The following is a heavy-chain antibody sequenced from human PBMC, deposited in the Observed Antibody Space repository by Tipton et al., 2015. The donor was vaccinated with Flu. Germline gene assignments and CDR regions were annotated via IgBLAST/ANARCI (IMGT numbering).Heavy chain of an antibody. CDR2: IYYSGGT. CDR3: ARSPGYYFDY. J-gene: IGHJ4*02. CDR1: GGSISGYY. Sequence: TLSLTCTVSGGSISGYYWSWIRQPPGKGLGWIAFIYYSGGTNYNPSLQSRVTISVDTSKNQVSLKLSSVTAADTAVYYCARSPGYYFDYWGQGTLVTVSS. V-gene: IGHV4-59*08. D-gene: IGHD6-25*01.